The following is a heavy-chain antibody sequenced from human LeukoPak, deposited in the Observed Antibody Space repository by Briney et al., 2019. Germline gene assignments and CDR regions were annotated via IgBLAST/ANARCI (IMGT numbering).Heavy chain of an antibody. V-gene: IGHV3-23*01. CDR1: GFSFSNYS. CDR2: MTNGGTT. CDR3: AKRLPYYFDY. Sequence: GGSLRLSCAASGFSFSNYSMSWVRQAPGRWLEWVSSMTNGGTTFYADSVKGRFIISRDNSKNTLYPQMNSLRAEDTAVYYCAKRLPYYFDYWGQGILVTVSS. J-gene: IGHJ4*02.